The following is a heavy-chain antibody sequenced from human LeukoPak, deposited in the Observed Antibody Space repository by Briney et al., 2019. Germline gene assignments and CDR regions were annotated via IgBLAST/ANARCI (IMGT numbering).Heavy chain of an antibody. CDR2: IYHSGST. J-gene: IGHJ5*02. CDR3: ASTLYYDFWSGYSNWFDP. Sequence: SETLSLTCTVSGGSISSGGYYWSWIRQLPGKGLEWIGYIYHSGSTYYNPSLKSRVTISVDRSKNQFSLKLSSVTAADTAVYYCASTLYYDFWSGYSNWFDPWGQGTLVTVSS. V-gene: IGHV4-30-2*01. CDR1: GGSISSGGYY. D-gene: IGHD3-3*01.